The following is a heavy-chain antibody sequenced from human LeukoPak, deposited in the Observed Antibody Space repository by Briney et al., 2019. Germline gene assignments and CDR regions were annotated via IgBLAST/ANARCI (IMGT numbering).Heavy chain of an antibody. CDR2: INPDSGDT. Sequence: ASVEVSCKASGYRFTSSDINWVRQATGQGLEWMGWINPDSGDTGYAEKFQDRLTIAGDTSITTAYMELTNLKSEDTAVYYCTRGWDLWGQGTLVTVSS. V-gene: IGHV1-8*03. J-gene: IGHJ5*02. CDR1: GYRFTSSD. CDR3: TRGWDL.